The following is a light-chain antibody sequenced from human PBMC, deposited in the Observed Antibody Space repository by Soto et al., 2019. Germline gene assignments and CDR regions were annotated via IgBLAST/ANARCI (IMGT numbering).Light chain of an antibody. Sequence: EIVLTQSPATRSVSTAQSATLSCSASQSVSSNFLAWYQQKPGQAPRLLIYGASSRATGIPDRFSGSGSGTDFSLTIFSLEPEDFAVYYCQQRNNWPPGISFGQGTRLEIK. CDR2: GAS. V-gene: IGKV3D-20*02. J-gene: IGKJ5*01. CDR3: QQRNNWPPGIS. CDR1: QSVSSNF.